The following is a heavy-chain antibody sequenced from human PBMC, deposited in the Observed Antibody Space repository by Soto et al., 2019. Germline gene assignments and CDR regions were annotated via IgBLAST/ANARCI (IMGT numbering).Heavy chain of an antibody. CDR3: ARRGSSSSARMDV. CDR1: GYTFTGYY. D-gene: IGHD6-6*01. J-gene: IGHJ6*02. CDR2: INPNSGGT. Sequence: ASVKVSCKASGYTFTGYYMHWVRQAPGQGLEWMGWINPNSGGTNYAQKFQGRVTMTRDTSISTVYMELSRLRSDDTAVYYCARRGSSSSARMDVWGQGTTVTVSS. V-gene: IGHV1-2*02.